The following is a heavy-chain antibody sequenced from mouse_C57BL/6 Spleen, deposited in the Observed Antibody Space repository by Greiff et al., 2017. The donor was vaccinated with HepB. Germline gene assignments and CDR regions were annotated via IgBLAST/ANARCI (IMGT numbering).Heavy chain of an antibody. CDR1: GYTFTSYW. CDR3: SRERAYDYDDCAMDY. V-gene: IGHV1-53*01. D-gene: IGHD2-4*01. Sequence: QVQLQQPGTELVKPGASVKLSCKASGYTFTSYWMHWVKQRPGQGLEWIGNINPSNGGTNYNEKFKSKATLTVDKSSSTAYMQLSSLTSEDSAVYYCSRERAYDYDDCAMDYWGQGTSVTVSS. CDR2: INPSNGGT. J-gene: IGHJ4*01.